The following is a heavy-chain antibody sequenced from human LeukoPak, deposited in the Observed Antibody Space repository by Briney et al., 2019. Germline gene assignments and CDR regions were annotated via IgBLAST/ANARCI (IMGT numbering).Heavy chain of an antibody. CDR1: GYTFTSYV. J-gene: IGHJ6*03. CDR2: INAGNGNT. CDR3: ARARYETRIWPKSRYDYYHYMDV. Sequence: GASVKVSCKASGYTFTSYVIHWVRQAPGQRLEWMGWINAGNGNTKYSQEFQDRVTITRDTSASTVYMELSSLRSGDMAVYYCARARYETRIWPKSRYDYYHYMDVWGQGTLVTVSS. V-gene: IGHV1-3*03. D-gene: IGHD2-15*01.